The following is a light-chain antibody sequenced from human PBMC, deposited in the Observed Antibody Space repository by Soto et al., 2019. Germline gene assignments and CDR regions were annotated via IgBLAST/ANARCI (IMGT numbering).Light chain of an antibody. V-gene: IGLV1-40*01. CDR2: DNT. CDR3: QSYDSSLSDSG. Sequence: QSVLTQPPSLSGAPGQRVTISCTGSSSNIGAGYDLHWYQQLPGTAPKLLLYDNTNRPSGVPDRFSGSKSGTSASLAIAGIQAEDDADYYCQSYDSSLSDSGFGPGTKLTVL. J-gene: IGLJ1*01. CDR1: SSNIGAGYD.